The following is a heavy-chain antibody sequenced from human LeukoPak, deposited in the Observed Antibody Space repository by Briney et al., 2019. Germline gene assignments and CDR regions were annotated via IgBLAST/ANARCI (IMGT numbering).Heavy chain of an antibody. CDR2: IYYSGST. J-gene: IGHJ6*03. CDR3: ARVRRSSLDYYYYYMDV. V-gene: IGHV4-31*03. CDR1: GGSISSGGYY. D-gene: IGHD6-13*01. Sequence: PSQTLSLTCTVSGGSISSGGYYWSWIRQHPGKGLEWIGYIYYSGSTYYNPSLKSRVTISVDTSKNQFSLKLSSVTAADTAVYYCARVRRSSLDYYYYYMDVWGKGTTVTVSS.